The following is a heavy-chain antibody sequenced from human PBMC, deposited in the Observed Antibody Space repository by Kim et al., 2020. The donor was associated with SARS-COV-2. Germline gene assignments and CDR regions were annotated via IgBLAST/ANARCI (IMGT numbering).Heavy chain of an antibody. Sequence: SETLSLTCTVSGGSISSGGYYWSWIRQHPGKGLEWIGYIYYSGSTYYNPSLKSRVNISVDTSKNQFSLKLSSVTAADTAVYYCARLRMVRGVTYLFDYWGQGTLVTVSS. D-gene: IGHD3-10*01. CDR1: GGSISSGGYY. CDR3: ARLRMVRGVTYLFDY. CDR2: IYYSGST. J-gene: IGHJ4*02. V-gene: IGHV4-31*03.